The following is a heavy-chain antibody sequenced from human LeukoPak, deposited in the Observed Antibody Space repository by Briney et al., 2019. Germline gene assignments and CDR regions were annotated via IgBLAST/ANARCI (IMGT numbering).Heavy chain of an antibody. Sequence: TSETLSLTCTVSGGSIRSDSYHCGWIRQPPGKGLEWIGSIYYSGSSYYNPSLESRITISVDTSKNQFSLKLSSVTATDTAVYYCATSISYYYDRSEKFDYWGQGTLVTVSS. CDR2: IYYSGSS. CDR1: GGSIRSDSYH. CDR3: ATSISYYYDRSEKFDY. V-gene: IGHV4-39*01. D-gene: IGHD3-22*01. J-gene: IGHJ4*02.